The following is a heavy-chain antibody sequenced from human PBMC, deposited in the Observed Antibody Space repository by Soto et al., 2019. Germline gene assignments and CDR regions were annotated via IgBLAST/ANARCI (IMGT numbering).Heavy chain of an antibody. CDR2: IKQDGSEK. CDR3: ARDGTVTTYDWFDP. Sequence: EVQLVESGGGLVQPGGSLRLSCAASGFTFSSYWMSWVRQAPGKGLEWVVNIKQDGSEKYYVDSVKGRFTISRDNAKNSLYLQMNSLRAEDTAVYYCARDGTVTTYDWFDPWGQGTLVTVSS. J-gene: IGHJ5*02. D-gene: IGHD4-17*01. CDR1: GFTFSSYW. V-gene: IGHV3-7*01.